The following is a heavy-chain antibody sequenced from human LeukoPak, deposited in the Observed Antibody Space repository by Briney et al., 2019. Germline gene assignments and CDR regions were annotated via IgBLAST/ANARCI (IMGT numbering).Heavy chain of an antibody. CDR2: IWCDGSNK. CDR3: AKARIAARRDYFDY. V-gene: IGHV3-33*06. CDR1: GFTFSSYG. J-gene: IGHJ4*02. Sequence: GRSLRLSCAASGFTFSSYGMHWVRQAPGKGLEWVAVIWCDGSNKYYADSVKGRFTISRDNSKNTLYLQMHSLRAEDTAVYYCAKARIAARRDYFDYLGQGTLVTVSS. D-gene: IGHD6-6*01.